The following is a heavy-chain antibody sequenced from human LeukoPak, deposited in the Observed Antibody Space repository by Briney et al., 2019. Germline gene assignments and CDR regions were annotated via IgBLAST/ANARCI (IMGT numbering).Heavy chain of an antibody. Sequence: GASVKVSCKASGYTFTSYAMHWVRQAPGQRLEWMGWINAGNGNTKYSQKFQGRVTITRDTSASTAYMELSSLRSEDTAVYYCAKVTTRFANAFDIWGQGTMVTVPS. D-gene: IGHD4-17*01. J-gene: IGHJ3*02. V-gene: IGHV1-3*01. CDR3: AKVTTRFANAFDI. CDR2: INAGNGNT. CDR1: GYTFTSYA.